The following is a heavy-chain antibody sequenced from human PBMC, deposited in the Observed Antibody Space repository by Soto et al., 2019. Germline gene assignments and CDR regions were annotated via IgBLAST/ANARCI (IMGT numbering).Heavy chain of an antibody. CDR3: ARLGRRGVIINPKGSSDYYYGMDV. D-gene: IGHD3-10*01. V-gene: IGHV4-34*01. CDR2: INHSGST. Sequence: SETLSLTCAVYGGSFSGYYWSWIRQPPGKGLEWIGEINHSGSTNYNPSLKSRVTISVDTSKNQFSLKLSSVTAADTAVYYCARLGRRGVIINPKGSSDYYYGMDVWGQGTTVTVSS. J-gene: IGHJ6*02. CDR1: GGSFSGYY.